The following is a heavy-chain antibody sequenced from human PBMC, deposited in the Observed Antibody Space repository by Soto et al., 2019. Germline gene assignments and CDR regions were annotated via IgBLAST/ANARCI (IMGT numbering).Heavy chain of an antibody. CDR3: ARHRHTAMANFDY. J-gene: IGHJ4*02. Sequence: SETLSLTCTVSGGSISSSSYYWGWIRQPPGKGLEWVGSIYYSGSTYYNPSLKSRVTISVDTSKNQFSLKLSSVTAADTAVYYCARHRHTAMANFDYWGQGTLVTVSS. D-gene: IGHD5-18*01. CDR1: GGSISSSSYY. CDR2: IYYSGST. V-gene: IGHV4-39*01.